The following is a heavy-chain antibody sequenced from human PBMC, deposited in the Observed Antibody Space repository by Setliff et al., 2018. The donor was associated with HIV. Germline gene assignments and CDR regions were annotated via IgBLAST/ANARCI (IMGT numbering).Heavy chain of an antibody. D-gene: IGHD3-22*01. CDR2: INPTGDIT. J-gene: IGHJ4*02. CDR3: ARVDPYSSGFYGY. CDR1: GYTFINNY. V-gene: IGHV1-46*01. Sequence: ASVKVSCKASGYTFINNYIHWVRQAPGQGLEWMGLINPTGDITFYPQKFQARVTMTRDTSTSTVYMELSSLRSEDTALYYCARVDPYSSGFYGYWGQGTLVTVSS.